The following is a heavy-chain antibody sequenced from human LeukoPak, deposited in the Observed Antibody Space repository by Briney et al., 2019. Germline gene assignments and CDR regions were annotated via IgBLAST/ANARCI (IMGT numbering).Heavy chain of an antibody. CDR1: GFTFSSYS. J-gene: IGHJ4*02. V-gene: IGHV3-21*01. Sequence: GGSLRLSCAASGFTFSSYSMNWVRQAPGKGLEWVSSISSSSSYIYYADSVKGRFTISRDNAKNSLYLQMNSLRAEDTAVYYCAGDTEREGPYNWNDYWGQGTLVTVSS. CDR3: AGDTEREGPYNWNDY. CDR2: ISSSSSYI. D-gene: IGHD1-20*01.